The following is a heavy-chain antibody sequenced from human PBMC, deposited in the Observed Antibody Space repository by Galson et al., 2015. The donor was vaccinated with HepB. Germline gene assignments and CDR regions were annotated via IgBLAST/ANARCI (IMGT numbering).Heavy chain of an antibody. J-gene: IGHJ1*01. CDR3: AKTTGRFSADFF. Sequence: SLRLYCAAYGLTLTKLPINWVRQAPGKGLEWLAVVSSDGTTYSADSVKGRFTISRDNSKNTLCLQMNSLRVEDTAIYYCAKTTGRFSADFFWGQGTLVTVSS. D-gene: IGHD2-8*02. V-gene: IGHV3-30-3*02. CDR1: GLTLTKLP. CDR2: VSSDGTT.